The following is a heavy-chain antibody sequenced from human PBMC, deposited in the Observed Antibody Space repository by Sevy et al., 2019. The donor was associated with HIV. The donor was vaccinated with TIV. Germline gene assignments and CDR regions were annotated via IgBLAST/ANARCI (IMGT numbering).Heavy chain of an antibody. J-gene: IGHJ3*02. CDR1: GFTFSNYY. Sequence: GGSLRLSCAASGFTFSNYYVSWIRQAPGKGLEWVSYISSLSSYTNFADSVKGRFTISRDNAKNSLYLQMKSLRAEDTAVYYCAGGSGRYNDAFDIWGQGTMVTVSS. CDR2: ISSLSSYT. CDR3: AGGSGRYNDAFDI. V-gene: IGHV3-11*06. D-gene: IGHD1-26*01.